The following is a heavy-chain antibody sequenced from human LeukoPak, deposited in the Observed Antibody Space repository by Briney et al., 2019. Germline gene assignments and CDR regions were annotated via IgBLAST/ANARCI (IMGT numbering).Heavy chain of an antibody. V-gene: IGHV3-33*06. CDR1: GFTFSSYG. CDR3: AKGPPYIIL. J-gene: IGHJ4*02. CDR2: IWYDGSNK. Sequence: PGRSLRLSCAASGFTFSSYGMHWVRQAPGKGLEWVAVIWYDGSNKYYADSVKGRFTISRDNSKNTLYLQMNSLRAEDTAVYYCAKGPPYIILWGQGTLVTVSS. D-gene: IGHD3-10*01.